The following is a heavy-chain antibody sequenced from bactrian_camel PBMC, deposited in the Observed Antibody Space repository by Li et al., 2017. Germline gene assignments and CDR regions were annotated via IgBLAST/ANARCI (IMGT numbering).Heavy chain of an antibody. V-gene: IGHV3S37*01. Sequence: HVQLVESGGGLVQPGGSLVLSCAASGFTFSTYAMSWVRQAPGKGLEWVSLISSSGGSTLYADSVRGRFTISRDNTKNTLYLQLNSLKTEDMAMYYCTKETEWVGYHEFAVHWGQGTQVTVS. D-gene: IGHD5*01. CDR1: GFTFSTYA. CDR3: TKETEWVGYHEFAVH. CDR2: ISSSGGST. J-gene: IGHJ4*01.